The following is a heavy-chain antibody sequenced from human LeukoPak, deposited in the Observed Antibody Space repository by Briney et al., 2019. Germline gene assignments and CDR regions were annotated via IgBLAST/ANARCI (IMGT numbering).Heavy chain of an antibody. V-gene: IGHV4-34*01. J-gene: IGHJ4*02. CDR1: GESFSGYY. CDR2: INHSGTT. CDR3: ARGKYDSGGYYLDY. D-gene: IGHD3-22*01. Sequence: SETLSLTCAVYGESFSGYYWSWLRQPPGKGLTWIGEINHSGTTNYNPSLKNRVTISLDTSKSQFSLMLSSVTAADTAVYYCARGKYDSGGYYLDYWGQGTLVTVSS.